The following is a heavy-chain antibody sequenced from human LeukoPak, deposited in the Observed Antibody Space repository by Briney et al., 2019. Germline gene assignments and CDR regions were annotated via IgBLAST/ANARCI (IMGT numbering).Heavy chain of an antibody. Sequence: PPETLSLTCTVSGGSFSSYYWSWIRQSPGKGLEWIGFIYFTGTTTYNPSLKSRVAMSLDTSKTQFSLRLGSVTAADTAVYFCARLRPSLWFDPWGQGTLVTVSS. V-gene: IGHV4-59*01. CDR1: GGSFSSYY. J-gene: IGHJ5*02. CDR3: ARLRPSLWFDP. CDR2: IYFTGTT. D-gene: IGHD6-25*01.